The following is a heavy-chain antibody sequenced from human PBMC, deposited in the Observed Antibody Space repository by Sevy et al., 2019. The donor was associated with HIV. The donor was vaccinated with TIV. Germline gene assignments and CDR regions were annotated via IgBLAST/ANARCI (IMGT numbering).Heavy chain of an antibody. CDR2: INSDGSSA. CDR1: GFIFKNYW. Sequence: GGSLRLSCATSGFIFKNYWMHWVRQLPGKGLVWVSRINSDGSSATYADSVKGRFTISRDNAKNTLYLQMNSLRAEDTAMYYCARSPNVHRGWGQGTLVTVSS. V-gene: IGHV3-74*01. J-gene: IGHJ4*02. D-gene: IGHD3-10*01. CDR3: ARSPNVHRG.